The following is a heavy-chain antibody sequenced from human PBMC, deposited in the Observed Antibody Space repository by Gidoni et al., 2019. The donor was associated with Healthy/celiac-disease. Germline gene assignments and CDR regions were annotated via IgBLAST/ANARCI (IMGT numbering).Heavy chain of an antibody. Sequence: VRQAPGKGLEWVSAIYSGGSTYYADSVKGRFTISRDNSKKTLYLQMNSLRAEDTAVYYCARSPFIAAAGFDYWGQGTLVTVSS. CDR3: ARSPFIAAAGFDY. J-gene: IGHJ4*02. V-gene: IGHV3-53*01. CDR2: IYSGGST. D-gene: IGHD6-13*01.